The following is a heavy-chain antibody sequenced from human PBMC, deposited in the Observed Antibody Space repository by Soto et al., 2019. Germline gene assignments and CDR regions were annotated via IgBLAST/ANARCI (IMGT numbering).Heavy chain of an antibody. D-gene: IGHD3-3*01. CDR3: ARVSFLEDYYYMDV. Sequence: QVQLVESGGGVVQPGRSLRLSCAASGFTFSSYGLHWVRQAPGKGLEWVAVIWYDGSNKYYADSVKGRFTISRDNSKNTLYLQMNSLRAEDTAVYYCARVSFLEDYYYMDVWGKGTTVTVSS. CDR1: GFTFSSYG. V-gene: IGHV3-33*01. J-gene: IGHJ6*03. CDR2: IWYDGSNK.